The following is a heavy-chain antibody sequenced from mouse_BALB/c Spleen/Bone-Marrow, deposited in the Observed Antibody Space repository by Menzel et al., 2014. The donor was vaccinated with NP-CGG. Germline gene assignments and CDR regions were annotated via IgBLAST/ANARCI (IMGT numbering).Heavy chain of an antibody. CDR3: ARLITTGGFAY. Sequence: QVQLQQSGAELMKPGASVKISCKATGYTFSTYWIEWVKQRPGHGLEWIGEILPGSGTTNYNEKFKGKATFTADTSSNTDYMQLSSLTSEDSAVYYCARLITTGGFAYWGQGTLVTVSA. CDR2: ILPGSGTT. J-gene: IGHJ3*01. D-gene: IGHD2-4*01. CDR1: GYTFSTYW. V-gene: IGHV1-9*01.